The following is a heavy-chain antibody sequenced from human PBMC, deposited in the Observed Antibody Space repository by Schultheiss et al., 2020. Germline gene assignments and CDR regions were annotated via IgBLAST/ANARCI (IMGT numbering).Heavy chain of an antibody. CDR3: ASSEGAWELVDAFDI. CDR1: GVSISSNY. D-gene: IGHD4-23*01. J-gene: IGHJ3*02. CDR2: TFSSGSA. V-gene: IGHV4-59*01. Sequence: SETLSLTCTVSGVSISSNYWSWIRQPPGKGLEWIGYTFSSGSATYNPSLKSRVAISVDMSKNQFSLKLSSVTAADTAVYYCASSEGAWELVDAFDIWGQGTMVNV.